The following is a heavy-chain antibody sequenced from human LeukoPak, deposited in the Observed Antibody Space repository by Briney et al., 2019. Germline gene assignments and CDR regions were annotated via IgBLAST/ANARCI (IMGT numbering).Heavy chain of an antibody. CDR1: GGSISSYY. CDR2: IYYSGST. Sequence: KPSETLSLTCTVSGGSISSYYWSWLRQPPGKGLVWLGYIYYSGSTKYNLSHKSRVTISVDTSKNQYSLKLSSMAAADTAVYYCARLSGITMVRGVTIFDYWGQGTLVTVSS. D-gene: IGHD3-10*01. J-gene: IGHJ4*02. V-gene: IGHV4-59*08. CDR3: ARLSGITMVRGVTIFDY.